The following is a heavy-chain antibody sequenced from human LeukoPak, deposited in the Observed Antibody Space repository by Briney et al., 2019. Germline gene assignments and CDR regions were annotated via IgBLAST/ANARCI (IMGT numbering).Heavy chain of an antibody. CDR3: ARDSAGHEPPFDS. CDR2: IDPYSGGT. CDR1: GDTFSGFY. Sequence: ASVKVSCKAPGDTFSGFYMHWVRQAPGQGLEWMGWIDPYSGGTSYPQKFQGRVPMTRDTSISTAYMELSRLTSADTAVYYCARDSAGHEPPFDSWGQGTLVSVSS. V-gene: IGHV1-2*02. J-gene: IGHJ4*02.